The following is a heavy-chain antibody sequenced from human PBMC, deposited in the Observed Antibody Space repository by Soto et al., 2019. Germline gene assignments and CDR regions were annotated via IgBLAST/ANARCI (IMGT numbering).Heavy chain of an antibody. J-gene: IGHJ4*02. D-gene: IGHD3-9*01. V-gene: IGHV1-69*12. CDR1: GGTFSSYA. CDR2: IIPIFGTA. CDR3: ARSPVLRYFDWLLDY. Sequence: QVQLVQSGAEVKKPGSSVKVSCKASGGTFSSYAISWVRQAPGQGLEWMGGIIPIFGTANYAQKFQGRVRITADESTSTADMELSSLRPEDTAVYYCARSPVLRYFDWLLDYWGQGTLVTVSS.